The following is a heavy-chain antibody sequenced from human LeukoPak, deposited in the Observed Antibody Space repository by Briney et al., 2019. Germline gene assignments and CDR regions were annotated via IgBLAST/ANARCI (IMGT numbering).Heavy chain of an antibody. Sequence: GGSLRLSCAASGFTFSNNGIHWVRQAPGKGLEWVAVISSDGSYKYYADSVKGRFTISRDNSKNTLYLQMNSLRAGDTALYYRAKDRGSFFATGIDFWGQGTLVTVSS. CDR3: AKDRGSFFATGIDF. CDR1: GFTFSNNG. D-gene: IGHD1-26*01. CDR2: ISSDGSYK. J-gene: IGHJ4*02. V-gene: IGHV3-30*18.